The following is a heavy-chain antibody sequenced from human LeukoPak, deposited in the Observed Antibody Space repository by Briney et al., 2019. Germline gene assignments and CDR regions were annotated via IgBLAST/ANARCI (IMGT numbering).Heavy chain of an antibody. J-gene: IGHJ4*02. V-gene: IGHV1-18*01. Sequence: GASXXXXXKXSGYTFTXXGISWVRQAPGQGLEWMGWISAYNGNTNYAQKLQGRVTMTTDTSTSTAYMELRSLRSDDTAVYYCASGSSSWDYFDYWGQGTLVTVSS. CDR3: ASGSSSWDYFDY. CDR2: ISAYNGNT. D-gene: IGHD6-13*01. CDR1: GYTFTXXG.